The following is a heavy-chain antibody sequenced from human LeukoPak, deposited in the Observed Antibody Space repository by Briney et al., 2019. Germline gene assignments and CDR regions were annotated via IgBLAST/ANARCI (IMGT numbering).Heavy chain of an antibody. CDR2: VDHTGST. Sequence: NPSESLSLTCTVSDDSITMYYWTWIRQPPGKGLEWIGYVDHTGSTKFNPSLNGRVSISRDTSNNFFSLRLRPVTAADTAVYFCARGRVSSSTWYSPYYYFFYMDFWGKGTTVTVSS. D-gene: IGHD1-1*01. V-gene: IGHV4-59*01. CDR1: DDSITMYY. CDR3: ARGRVSSSTWYSPYYYFFYMDF. J-gene: IGHJ6*03.